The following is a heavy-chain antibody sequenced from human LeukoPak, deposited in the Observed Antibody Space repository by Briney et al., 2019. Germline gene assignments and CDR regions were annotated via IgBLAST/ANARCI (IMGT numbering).Heavy chain of an antibody. J-gene: IGHJ4*02. CDR1: GFTFTSYA. Sequence: GGSLRLSCSVSGFTFTSYAMSWVRQAPGKGLEWVSAIGAADGVALYADSVKGRFTISRDTSNNTPYLQMNSLRVEDTALYYCAKLGYGDYERTFDYWGQGTLVTVSS. CDR3: AKLGYGDYERTFDY. CDR2: IGAADGVA. D-gene: IGHD4-17*01. V-gene: IGHV3-23*01.